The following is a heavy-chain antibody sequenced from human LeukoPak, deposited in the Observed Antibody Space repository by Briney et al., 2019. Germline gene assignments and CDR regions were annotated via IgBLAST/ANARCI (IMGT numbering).Heavy chain of an antibody. J-gene: IGHJ4*02. CDR2: IKEDGTQT. D-gene: IGHD1-26*01. CDR3: VRAGWELDY. Sequence: GGSLRLPCGASGFTFSHFWMTWVRQAPGQGLEWVANIKEDGTQTYYVDAVKGRFTISRDDAKSSVYLQMNSLISEDTAVYYCVRAGWELDYWGQGILVTVSS. CDR1: GFTFSHFW. V-gene: IGHV3-7*01.